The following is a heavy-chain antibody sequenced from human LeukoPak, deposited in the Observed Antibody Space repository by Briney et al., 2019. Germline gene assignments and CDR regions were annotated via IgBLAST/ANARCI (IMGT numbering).Heavy chain of an antibody. V-gene: IGHV1-69*04. Sequence: GASVKVSCKASGGTFSSYAISWVRQAPGQGLEWMGRIIPILGIANYAQKLQGRVTITADKSTSTAYMELSSLRSEDTAVYYCARGGVDDYGDYLATNDYWGQGTLVTVSS. CDR1: GGTFSSYA. D-gene: IGHD4-17*01. J-gene: IGHJ4*02. CDR2: IIPILGIA. CDR3: ARGGVDDYGDYLATNDY.